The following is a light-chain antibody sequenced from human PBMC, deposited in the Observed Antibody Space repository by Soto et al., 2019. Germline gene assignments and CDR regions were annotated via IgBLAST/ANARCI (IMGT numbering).Light chain of an antibody. CDR1: SSDVGGSDY. J-gene: IGLJ2*01. CDR3: SSYTSSAPGVL. Sequence: QSVLTQPASVSGSPGQSITISCSGTSSDVGGSDYVSWYQQHPGEAPKLKIYDVSYRPSGISYRFSGSKSGNTASLTISGLQAEDEADYFCSSYTSSAPGVLFGGGTKLTVL. CDR2: DVS. V-gene: IGLV2-14*03.